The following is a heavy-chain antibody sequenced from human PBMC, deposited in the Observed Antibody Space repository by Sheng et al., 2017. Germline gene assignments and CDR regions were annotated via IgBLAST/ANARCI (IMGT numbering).Heavy chain of an antibody. J-gene: IGHJ4*02. V-gene: IGHV4-59*01. CDR2: IYYGGST. CDR3: ARDDGGFDY. CDR1: GGSISSSY. Sequence: QVQLQESGPGLVKPSETLSLTCTVSGGSISSSYWSWIRQPPGKGLEWVGYIYYGGSTNYNPSLKSRVTISVDTSKSQFSLNLSSVTAADTAVYYCARDDGGFDYWGQGTLVTVSS. D-gene: IGHD3-3*01.